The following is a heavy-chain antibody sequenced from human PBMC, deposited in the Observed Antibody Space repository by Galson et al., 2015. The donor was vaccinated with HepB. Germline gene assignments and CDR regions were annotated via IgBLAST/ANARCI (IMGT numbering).Heavy chain of an antibody. CDR2: IRTKANCYAT. V-gene: IGHV3-73*01. CDR1: GFTFSGSA. Sequence: SLRLSCAASGFTFSGSAMHWVRQASGKGLEWVGRIRTKANCYATGYAASVKGRFTISRDDSKNMAYLQMNSLKTEDTAVYYCTESSTSPAYWGQGTLVAVSS. CDR3: TESSTSPAY. J-gene: IGHJ4*02. D-gene: IGHD2-2*01.